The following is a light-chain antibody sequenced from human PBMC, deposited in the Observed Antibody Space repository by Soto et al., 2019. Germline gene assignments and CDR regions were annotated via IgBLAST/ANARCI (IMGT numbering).Light chain of an antibody. CDR3: CSYAGSSTFLYV. J-gene: IGLJ1*01. CDR2: EVS. CDR1: SSDAGSYNL. V-gene: IGLV2-23*02. Sequence: QSVLTQPASVSGSPRQSITISCTGTSSDAGSYNLVSWYQQHPGKAPKLMIYEVSKRPSGVSNRFSGSKSGNTASLTISGLRAEDEADYYCCSYAGSSTFLYVFGTGTKAPS.